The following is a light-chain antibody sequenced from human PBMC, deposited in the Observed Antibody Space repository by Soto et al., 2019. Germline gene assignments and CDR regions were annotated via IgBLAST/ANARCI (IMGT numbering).Light chain of an antibody. CDR3: QQYDNLPFT. CDR1: QDISNY. Sequence: DIQMTQSPSSLSASVGDRVTITCQASQDISNYLNWYQQIPGQAPKLLIYGASNLETGVPSRFSGSASGTDFSFTISSLQPEDIATYYCQQYDNLPFTFGPGTKVEIK. J-gene: IGKJ3*01. CDR2: GAS. V-gene: IGKV1-33*01.